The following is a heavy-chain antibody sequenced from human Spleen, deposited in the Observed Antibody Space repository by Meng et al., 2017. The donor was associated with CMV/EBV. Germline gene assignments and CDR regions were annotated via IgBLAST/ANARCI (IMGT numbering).Heavy chain of an antibody. V-gene: IGHV4-59*01. CDR3: ARELDYFDSSGYALDY. CDR1: GGSISSYY. CDR2: IYYSGST. J-gene: IGHJ4*02. D-gene: IGHD3-22*01. Sequence: SETLSLTCTVSGGSISSYYWNWIRQPPGKGLEWIGYIYYSGSTNYNPSLKSRVTISVDTSKNQFALKLSSVTAADTAVYYCARELDYFDSSGYALDYWGQGTLVTVSS.